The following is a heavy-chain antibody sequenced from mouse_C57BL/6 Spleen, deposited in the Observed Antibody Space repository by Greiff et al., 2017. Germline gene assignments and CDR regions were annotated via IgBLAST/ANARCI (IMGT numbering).Heavy chain of an antibody. J-gene: IGHJ4*01. CDR2: IDPEDGET. D-gene: IGHD2-4*01. V-gene: IGHV14-2*01. CDR1: GFNIKDYY. Sequence: EVQLQQSGAELVKPGASVTLSCTASGFNIKDYYMHWVKQRTEQGLEWIGRIDPEDGETKYAPKFQGKATITADTSSSTAYLQLSSLTSEDTAVYYCARNHLFDDYDGGDAMDYWGQGTSVTVSS. CDR3: ARNHLFDDYDGGDAMDY.